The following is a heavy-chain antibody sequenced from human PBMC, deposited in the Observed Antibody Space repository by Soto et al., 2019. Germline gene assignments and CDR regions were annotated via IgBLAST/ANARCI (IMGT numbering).Heavy chain of an antibody. CDR3: ARESFSASPNFFDY. CDR2: IGLSGDTI. Sequence: GGSLRLSCTGSGFPFDDFAINWVRQAPGKGLEWIAYIGLSGDTIYYADSVKGRFTISRDHAKNSLELQMNSLRADDTALYYCARESFSASPNFFDYWGRGTQVTVSS. V-gene: IGHV3-48*03. D-gene: IGHD3-16*01. CDR1: GFPFDDFA. J-gene: IGHJ4*02.